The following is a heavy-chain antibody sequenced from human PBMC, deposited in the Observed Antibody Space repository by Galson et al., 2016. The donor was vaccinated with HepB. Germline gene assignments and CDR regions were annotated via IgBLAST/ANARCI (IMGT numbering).Heavy chain of an antibody. Sequence: CAISGDSVSRNGVAWNWIRQSPSRGLEWLGRTYYSSRWNNDYSTSVKSRITINLETTNNLYSLQLTSVTPEDTAVYYCARGRNSAFDSWGQGTLRTVSS. CDR3: ARGRNSAFDS. CDR1: GDSVSRNGVA. D-gene: IGHD1-14*01. V-gene: IGHV6-1*01. J-gene: IGHJ4*02. CDR2: TYYSSRWNN.